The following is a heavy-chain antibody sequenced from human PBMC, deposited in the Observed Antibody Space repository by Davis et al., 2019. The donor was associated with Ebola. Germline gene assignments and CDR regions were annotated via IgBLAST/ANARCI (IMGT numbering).Heavy chain of an antibody. J-gene: IGHJ4*02. CDR3: ARDNGAVNTIFDY. D-gene: IGHD4-17*01. CDR2: INPNSGGT. CDR1: GYTFTGYY. Sequence: ASVKVSCKASGYTFTGYYIHWVRQAPGQGLEWMGWINPNSGGTNYAQKFQGRVTMTRDTSISTAYMELSRLRSDDTAVYYCARDNGAVNTIFDYWGQGTLVTVSS. V-gene: IGHV1-2*02.